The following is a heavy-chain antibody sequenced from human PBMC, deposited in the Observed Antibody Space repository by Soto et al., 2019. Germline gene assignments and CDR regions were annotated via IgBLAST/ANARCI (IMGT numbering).Heavy chain of an antibody. CDR3: ATDAMGLSTDYYDSSGYLKGAFDI. J-gene: IGHJ3*02. CDR2: FDPEDGET. Sequence: SVKVSFKVSGYTLTELSMHWVRQAPGKGLDWMGGFDPEDGETIYAQKFQGRVTMTEDTSTDTAYMELSSLRSEDTAVYYCATDAMGLSTDYYDSSGYLKGAFDIWGQGTMVTVSS. CDR1: GYTLTELS. D-gene: IGHD3-22*01. V-gene: IGHV1-24*01.